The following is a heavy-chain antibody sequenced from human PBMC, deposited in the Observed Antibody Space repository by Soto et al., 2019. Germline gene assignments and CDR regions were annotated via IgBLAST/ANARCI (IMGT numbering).Heavy chain of an antibody. CDR2: TSYDGNNK. D-gene: IGHD6-19*01. V-gene: IGHV3-30-3*01. CDR1: RFAFSNYA. J-gene: IGHJ4*02. CDR3: ACSYTYRDGWFSD. Sequence: VQLVESGGGVVQPGRSLRLSCAASRFAFSNYALHWVRQAPGKGLEWVAVTSYDGNNKNYADSVKGRFTLSRDSSRSTLYLEMNPLRTEDTAVYFCACSYTYRDGWFSDWGQGALVTVSS.